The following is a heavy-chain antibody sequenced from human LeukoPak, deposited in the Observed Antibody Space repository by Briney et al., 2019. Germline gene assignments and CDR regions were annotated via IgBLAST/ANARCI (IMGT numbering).Heavy chain of an antibody. V-gene: IGHV3-11*04. J-gene: IGHJ4*02. CDR1: GYSISSGYY. CDR3: AREAHFCSGNSCGNDY. CDR2: ISSSGSII. Sequence: LSLTCSVSGYSISSGYYWDWIRQAPGKGLEWISYISSSGSIIYYADSVKGRFTISRDNAKNSLYLQMNSLRAEDKAVYYCAREAHFCSGNSCGNDYWGQGTLVTVSS. D-gene: IGHD2-15*01.